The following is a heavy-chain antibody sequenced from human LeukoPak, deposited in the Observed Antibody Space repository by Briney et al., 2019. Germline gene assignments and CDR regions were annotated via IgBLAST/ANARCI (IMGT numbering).Heavy chain of an antibody. V-gene: IGHV1-69*13. CDR1: GYTFTGYY. D-gene: IGHD3-10*01. CDR3: ARGVSYYYGSGSPLLDYMDV. CDR2: IIPIFGTA. Sequence: GASVKVSCKASGYTFTGYYMHWVRQAPGQGLEWMGGIIPIFGTANYAQKFQGRVTITADESTSTAYMELSSLRSEDTAVYYCARGVSYYYGSGSPLLDYMDVWGKGTTVTISS. J-gene: IGHJ6*03.